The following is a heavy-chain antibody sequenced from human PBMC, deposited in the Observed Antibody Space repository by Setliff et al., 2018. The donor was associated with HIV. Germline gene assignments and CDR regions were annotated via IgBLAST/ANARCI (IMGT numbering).Heavy chain of an antibody. Sequence: SETLSLTCNVSGGSLSSDLQYWGWVRQSPGKGLEWIGTISYSGHTYYNPSLKSRVTISVDTSKSQFSLNLNSMTAADTAIYYCARRGSSWYSHWFDLWGQGTLVTVSS. CDR3: ARRGSSWYSHWFDL. J-gene: IGHJ5*02. D-gene: IGHD6-13*01. V-gene: IGHV4-39*01. CDR2: ISYSGHT. CDR1: GGSLSSDLQY.